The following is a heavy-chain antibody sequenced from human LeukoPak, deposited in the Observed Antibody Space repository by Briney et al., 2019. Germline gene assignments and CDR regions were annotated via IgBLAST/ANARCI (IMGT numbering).Heavy chain of an antibody. Sequence: NPSETLSLTCTVSGGSISSGGYYWSWIRQHPGKGLEWIGYIYYSGSTYYNPYLKSRVTISVDTSKNQFSLKLSSVTAADTAVYYCARSEDYGDYFDYWGQGTLVTVSS. V-gene: IGHV4-31*03. J-gene: IGHJ4*02. D-gene: IGHD4-17*01. CDR3: ARSEDYGDYFDY. CDR1: GGSISSGGYY. CDR2: IYYSGST.